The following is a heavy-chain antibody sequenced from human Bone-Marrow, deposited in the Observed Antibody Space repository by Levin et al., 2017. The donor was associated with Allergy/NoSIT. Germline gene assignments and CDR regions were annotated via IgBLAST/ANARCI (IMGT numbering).Heavy chain of an antibody. D-gene: IGHD2-2*02. J-gene: IGHJ4*02. CDR1: GFTFISSG. V-gene: IGHV1-58*02. CDR3: AAASFKYCSSTNCYNFEY. CDR2: IAVGSGNT. Sequence: SVKVSCKASGFTFISSGMQWVRQARGRRLEWIGWIAVGSGNTNYAQKFQERVTITRDMSTSTAYMELSSLRSEDTAIYYCAAASFKYCSSTNCYNFEYWGQGTLVTVSS.